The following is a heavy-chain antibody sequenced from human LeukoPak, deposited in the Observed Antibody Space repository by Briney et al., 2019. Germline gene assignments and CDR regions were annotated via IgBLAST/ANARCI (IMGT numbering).Heavy chain of an antibody. CDR1: GFSFRDYW. Sequence: GGSLRLSCEASGFSFRDYWMSWVRQAPGKGLEWVSGINWNGGSTGYADSVKGRFTISRDNAKNSLYLQMNSLRAEDTALYHCARGWELRYFDYWGQGTLVTVSS. V-gene: IGHV3-20*01. J-gene: IGHJ4*02. CDR2: INWNGGST. CDR3: ARGWELRYFDY. D-gene: IGHD1-26*01.